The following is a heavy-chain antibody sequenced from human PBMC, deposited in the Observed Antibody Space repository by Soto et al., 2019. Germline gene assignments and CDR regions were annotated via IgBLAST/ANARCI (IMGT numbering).Heavy chain of an antibody. Sequence: QLQLQESGPGLVKPSETLSLTCTVSGGSISSSSYYWGWIRQPPGKGLEWIGSIYYSGSTYYNPSLKSRVTISVDTSKNQFSLKLSSVTAADTAVYYCARRDSRYSYGYATPNTVFDYWGQGTLVTVSS. D-gene: IGHD5-18*01. CDR2: IYYSGST. V-gene: IGHV4-39*01. CDR1: GGSISSSSYY. CDR3: ARRDSRYSYGYATPNTVFDY. J-gene: IGHJ4*02.